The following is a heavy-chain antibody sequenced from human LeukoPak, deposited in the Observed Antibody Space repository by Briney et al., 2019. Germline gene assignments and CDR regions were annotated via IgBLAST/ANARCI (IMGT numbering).Heavy chain of an antibody. CDR3: AKDSHWILFDD. D-gene: IGHD2-2*03. J-gene: IGHJ4*02. Sequence: GGSLRLSCAASGFTFSDYYMSWIRQPPGKGLEWVSGIGGSGTRTYYADSVKGRFTISRDNSKNTLYLQMNSLRDEDTAVYYCAKDSHWILFDDWGQGTLVTVSS. CDR1: GFTFSDYY. V-gene: IGHV3-23*01. CDR2: IGGSGTRT.